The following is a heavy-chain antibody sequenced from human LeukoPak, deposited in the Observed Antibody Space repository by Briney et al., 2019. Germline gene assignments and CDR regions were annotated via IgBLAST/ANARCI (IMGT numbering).Heavy chain of an antibody. CDR2: INPNSGGT. CDR1: GYTFTGYY. CDR3: ARGGSVMATIMRR. J-gene: IGHJ4*02. Sequence: GASVKVSCKASGYTFTGYYMHWVRQAPGQRLEWMGWINPNSGGTNYAQKFQGRVTMTRDTSISTAYMELSRLRSDDTAVYYCARGGSVMATIMRRWGQGTLVTVSS. V-gene: IGHV1-2*02. D-gene: IGHD5-24*01.